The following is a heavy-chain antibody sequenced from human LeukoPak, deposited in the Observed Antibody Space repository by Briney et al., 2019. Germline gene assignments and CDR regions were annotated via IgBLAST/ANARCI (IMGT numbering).Heavy chain of an antibody. V-gene: IGHV5-51*01. Sequence: GESLKISCKGSGYSFTSYWIGWVRQMPGKGLEWMGIIYPGGSDTRYSPSFQGQVTISADKSISTAYLQWSSLKASDTAMYYCARAHPHYYGSGSSGDYWGQGTLVTVSS. J-gene: IGHJ4*02. CDR2: IYPGGSDT. CDR3: ARAHPHYYGSGSSGDY. CDR1: GYSFTSYW. D-gene: IGHD3-10*01.